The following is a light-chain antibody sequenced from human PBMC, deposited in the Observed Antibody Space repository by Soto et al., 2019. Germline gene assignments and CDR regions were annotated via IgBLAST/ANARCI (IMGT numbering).Light chain of an antibody. V-gene: IGLV2-14*01. CDR1: SSDVGGYNY. CDR3: SSYTSSSTYVV. CDR2: RVN. Sequence: QSVLTQPASVSGSPGQSITISCTGTSSDVGGYNYVSWYQQHPGKAPKLMIYRVNNRPSGVSNRFSGSKSGNTASLTISGLQAEDEADYYCSSYTSSSTYVVFGGGTKVTVL. J-gene: IGLJ2*01.